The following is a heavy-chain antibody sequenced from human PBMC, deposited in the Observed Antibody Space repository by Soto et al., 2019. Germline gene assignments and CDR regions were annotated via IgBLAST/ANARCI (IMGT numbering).Heavy chain of an antibody. J-gene: IGHJ4*02. CDR2: IYHSGGT. CDR3: ARDSGGYGVFDY. Sequence: QVQLQESGPGLVKPSQTLSLTCSVSAGSISSDGFYWNWIRQPPGKGLEWIGYIYHSGGTYSSPSLRSRVTISVDTSKNQFTLKLSSVTAADTAVYYCARDSGGYGVFDYWGQGTLVTVSS. D-gene: IGHD5-12*01. V-gene: IGHV4-31*03. CDR1: AGSISSDGFY.